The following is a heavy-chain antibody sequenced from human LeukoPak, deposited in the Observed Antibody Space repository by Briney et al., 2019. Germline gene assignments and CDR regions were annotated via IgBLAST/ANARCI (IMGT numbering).Heavy chain of an antibody. CDR3: GRGDYYGSGSQGY. J-gene: IGHJ4*02. V-gene: IGHV3-33*01. D-gene: IGHD3-10*01. CDR2: IWYDGSNK. CDR1: GFTFSSYG. Sequence: AGSLRLSCAAPGFTFSSYGMHGVRQAPAKGLHWVAVIWYDGSNKYYADSVKGRFTISRDTSKNTLYLQMRRRRAEDTAVYYWGRGDYYGSGSQGYWGQGTLVTVSS.